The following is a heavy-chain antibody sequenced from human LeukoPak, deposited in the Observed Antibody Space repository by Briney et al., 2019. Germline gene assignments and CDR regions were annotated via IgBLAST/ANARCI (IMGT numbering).Heavy chain of an antibody. D-gene: IGHD6-13*01. CDR1: GGSISSCS. J-gene: IGHJ4*02. CDR2: IYYSGST. Sequence: PSETLSLTCTGAGGSISSCSWWWIRQPPGKGLEWIGYIYYSGSTNYNHSLKSRVTISVDTSKNQFSLKLSPVTAADTAVYQYVQSSNSCYNHYYGYGWGQGTLVTVSS. V-gene: IGHV4-59*01. CDR3: VQSSNSCYNHYYGYG.